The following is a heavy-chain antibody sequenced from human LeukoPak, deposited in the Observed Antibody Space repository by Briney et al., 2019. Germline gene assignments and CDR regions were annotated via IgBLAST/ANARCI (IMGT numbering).Heavy chain of an antibody. CDR2: ISSSGSTI. CDR3: ARLYSSSWNYYMDV. V-gene: IGHV3-48*03. Sequence: GGSLRLSCAASGFTFSSYEMNWVRQAPGKGLEWVSYISSSGSTIYYADSVKGRFTISRDNAKNSLYLQMNSLRAEDTAVYYCARLYSSSWNYYMDVWGKGTTVTVSS. CDR1: GFTFSSYE. J-gene: IGHJ6*03. D-gene: IGHD6-13*01.